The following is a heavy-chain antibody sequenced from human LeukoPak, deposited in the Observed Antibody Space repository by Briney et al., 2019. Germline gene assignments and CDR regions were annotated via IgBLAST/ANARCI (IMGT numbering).Heavy chain of an antibody. CDR2: INSDGINT. Sequence: GGSLRLSCAASGFTLSNYWMHWVRQAPGKGLVWVSRINSDGINTSYADSVKGRYTISRDNAKNTLYLQMNSLRAEDTAVYYCARDGVEFYNWFDPWGQGTLVTVSS. CDR3: ARDGVEFYNWFDP. J-gene: IGHJ5*02. V-gene: IGHV3-74*01. CDR1: GFTLSNYW. D-gene: IGHD2-21*01.